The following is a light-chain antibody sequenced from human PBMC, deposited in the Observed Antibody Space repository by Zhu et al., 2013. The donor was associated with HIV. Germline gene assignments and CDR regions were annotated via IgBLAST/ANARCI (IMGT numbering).Light chain of an antibody. CDR1: QSVSSY. Sequence: IVMTQSPATLSVSPGETATLSCRASQSVSSYLAWYQQKPGQAPRLLIYGASTRATGVPARFSGSGSGTDFTLTISSLQSEDFAVYYCQQYNTWPRTFGQGTKVEIK. J-gene: IGKJ1*01. V-gene: IGKV3-15*01. CDR2: GAS. CDR3: QQYNTWPRT.